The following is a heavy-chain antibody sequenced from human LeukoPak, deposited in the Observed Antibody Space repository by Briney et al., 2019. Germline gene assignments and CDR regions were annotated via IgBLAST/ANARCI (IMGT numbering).Heavy chain of an antibody. CDR3: ARASSDDTAMATPFAY. J-gene: IGHJ4*02. CDR2: ITPIFGTA. CDR1: GGTFSNYG. D-gene: IGHD5-18*01. Sequence: ASVKVSCKASGGTFSNYGINWVRQAPGQGLELMGGITPIFGTANYVQKFQGRVTITADKSTSTAYMELSRLRSEDTATYYCARASSDDTAMATPFAYWGQGTLVIVSS. V-gene: IGHV1-69*06.